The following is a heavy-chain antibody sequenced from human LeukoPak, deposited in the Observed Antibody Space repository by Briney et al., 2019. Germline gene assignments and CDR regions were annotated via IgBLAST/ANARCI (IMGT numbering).Heavy chain of an antibody. Sequence: SETLSLTCAVSGGSISSGGYSWSWIRQPPGKGLEWIGYIYHSGSTYYNPSLKSRVTISVDRSKNQFSLKLSSVTAADTAVYYCARISIVANEWYYYGMDVWGQGTTVTVSS. CDR2: IYHSGST. D-gene: IGHD5-12*01. J-gene: IGHJ6*02. CDR1: GGSISSGGYS. V-gene: IGHV4-30-2*01. CDR3: ARISIVANEWYYYGMDV.